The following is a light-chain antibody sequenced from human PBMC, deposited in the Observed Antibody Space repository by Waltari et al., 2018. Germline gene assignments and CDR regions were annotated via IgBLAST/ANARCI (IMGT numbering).Light chain of an antibody. Sequence: QSVLTQPPSVSGAPGQRVTIPCTGSSSTIGAGYDVQWYQQLPGTAPKLLIYGNSNRPSGVPDRFSGSKSGTSASLAITGLQAEDEADYYCQSYDSSLSGVVFGGGTKLTVL. CDR1: SSTIGAGYD. V-gene: IGLV1-40*01. CDR2: GNS. J-gene: IGLJ2*01. CDR3: QSYDSSLSGVV.